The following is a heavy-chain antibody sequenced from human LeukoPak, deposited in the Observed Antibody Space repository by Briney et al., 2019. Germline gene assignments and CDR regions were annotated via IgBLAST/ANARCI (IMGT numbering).Heavy chain of an antibody. Sequence: ESLRLSCAASGFTFSSYAMNWVRQAPEKGLEWVGRIKSKSAGGTTDFAAPVKGRFTISRDDSKNTLYLQMNSLTSEDTAVYYCAQGSGQYYEYWGQGTLVTVSS. CDR3: AQGSGQYYEY. CDR1: GFTFSSYA. CDR2: IKSKSAGGTT. D-gene: IGHD3-22*01. V-gene: IGHV3-15*07. J-gene: IGHJ4*02.